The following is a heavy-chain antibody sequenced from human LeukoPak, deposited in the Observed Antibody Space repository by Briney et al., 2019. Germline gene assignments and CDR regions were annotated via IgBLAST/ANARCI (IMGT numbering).Heavy chain of an antibody. V-gene: IGHV3-7*01. CDR2: IKQDGSEK. CDR3: ARPLLRFLEWYLDV. D-gene: IGHD3-3*01. Sequence: GGSLRLSCAASGFTFSSYAMHWVRQAPGKGLEWVANIKQDGSEKYYVDSVKGRFTISRDNAKNSLYLQMNSLRAEDTAVYYCARPLLRFLEWYLDVWGKGTTVTVSS. CDR1: GFTFSSYA. J-gene: IGHJ6*04.